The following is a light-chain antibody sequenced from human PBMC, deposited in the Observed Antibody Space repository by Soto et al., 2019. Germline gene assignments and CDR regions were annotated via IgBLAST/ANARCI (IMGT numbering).Light chain of an antibody. CDR1: QSISSW. V-gene: IGKV1-5*03. J-gene: IGKJ1*01. CDR3: QQYNSYPWT. CDR2: KAS. Sequence: DIQMTQSPSTLSASVGDRVTITCRASQSISSWLAWYQQKPGKAPKLLIYKASSLESGVPSRFSGSGSGKEFTLTISSLQPDDFATYYCQQYNSYPWTVGQGTKVEIK.